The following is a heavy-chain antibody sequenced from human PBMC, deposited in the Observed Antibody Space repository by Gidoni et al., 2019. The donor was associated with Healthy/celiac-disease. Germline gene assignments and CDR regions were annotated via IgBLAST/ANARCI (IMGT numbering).Heavy chain of an antibody. Sequence: EVQLVQSGAEVKKPGESLKISCKGSGYSFTRYWIGWVRQMPGKGLEWMGIIYPGDSDTRYSPSFQGQVTISADKSISTAYLQWSSLKASDTAMYYCARLEYDSSGYLVYYFDYWGQGTLVTVSS. CDR1: GYSFTRYW. J-gene: IGHJ4*02. CDR2: IYPGDSDT. V-gene: IGHV5-51*01. CDR3: ARLEYDSSGYLVYYFDY. D-gene: IGHD3-22*01.